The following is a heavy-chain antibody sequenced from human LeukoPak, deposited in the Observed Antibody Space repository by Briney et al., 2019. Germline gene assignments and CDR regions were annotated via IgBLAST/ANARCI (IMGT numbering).Heavy chain of an antibody. CDR2: INPNSGGT. J-gene: IGHJ4*02. CDR3: ATGIVATTASDY. D-gene: IGHD5-12*01. V-gene: IGHV1-2*02. Sequence: ASVKVSCEASGYTFTGYYMHWVRQAPGQGLEWMGWINPNSGGTNYVQKFQGRVTMTRYTSISTAYMELSRLRSDDTAVYYCATGIVATTASDYWGQGTLVTVSS. CDR1: GYTFTGYY.